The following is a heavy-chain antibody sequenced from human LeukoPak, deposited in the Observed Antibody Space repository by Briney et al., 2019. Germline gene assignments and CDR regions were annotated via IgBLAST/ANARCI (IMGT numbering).Heavy chain of an antibody. CDR1: GGSISSYY. V-gene: IGHV4-34*01. CDR3: ARGPTMVRGVIIGYYYGMDV. J-gene: IGHJ6*02. D-gene: IGHD3-10*01. Sequence: SETLSLTCTVSGGSISSYYWSWIRQPPGKGLEWIGEINHSGSTNYNPSLKSRVTISVDTSKNQFSLKLSSVTAADTAVYYCARGPTMVRGVIIGYYYGMDVWGQGTTVTVSS. CDR2: INHSGST.